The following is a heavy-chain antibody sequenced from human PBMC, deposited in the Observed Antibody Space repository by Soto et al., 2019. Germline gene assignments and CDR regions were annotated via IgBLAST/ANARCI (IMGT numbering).Heavy chain of an antibody. D-gene: IGHD6-13*01. CDR1: GFSLSNARMG. J-gene: IGHJ4*02. CDR2: IFSNDEK. CDR3: AGMASIAAAGKIFGY. Sequence: GSGPTLVNPTDTLTLTCTVSGFSLSNARMGVSWIRQPPGKALEWLAHIFSNDEKSYSTSLKSRLTISKDTSKSKVVLTMTNMDPVDTATYFWAGMASIAAAGKIFGYWGQGTLVTVSS. V-gene: IGHV2-26*01.